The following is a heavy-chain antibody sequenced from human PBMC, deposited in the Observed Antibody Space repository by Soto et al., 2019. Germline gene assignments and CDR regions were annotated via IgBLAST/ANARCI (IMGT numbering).Heavy chain of an antibody. D-gene: IGHD3-3*01. V-gene: IGHV4-34*01. CDR3: ARGRNYDFWSGYYGYYYYYGMDV. J-gene: IGHJ6*02. Sequence: SETLSLTCAVYGGSFSGYYWSWIRQPPGKGLEWIGEINHSGSTNYNPSLKSRVTISVDTSKNQFSLKLSSVTAADTAVYYCARGRNYDFWSGYYGYYYYYGMDVWGQGTTVPVSS. CDR2: INHSGST. CDR1: GGSFSGYY.